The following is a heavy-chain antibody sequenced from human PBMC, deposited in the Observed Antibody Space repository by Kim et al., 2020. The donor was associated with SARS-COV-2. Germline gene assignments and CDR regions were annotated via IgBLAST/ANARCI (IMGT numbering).Heavy chain of an antibody. CDR2: INTNTGNP. CDR1: GYTFTSYA. V-gene: IGHV7-4-1*02. J-gene: IGHJ6*02. CDR3: ARGGGLWFGELPIYYYYYGMDV. Sequence: ASVKVSCKASGYTFTSYAMNWVRQAPGQGLEWMGWINTNTGNPTYAQGFTGRFVFSLDTSVSTAYLQISSLKAEDTAVYYCARGGGLWFGELPIYYYYYGMDVWGQGTTVTVSS. D-gene: IGHD3-10*01.